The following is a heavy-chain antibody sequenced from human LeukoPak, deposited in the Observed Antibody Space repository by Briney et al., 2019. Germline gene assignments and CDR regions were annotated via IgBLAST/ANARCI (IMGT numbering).Heavy chain of an antibody. Sequence: PSETLSLTCTVSGGSISSSSYYWGWIRQPPGTGLEWIGSIYYSGSTYYNPSLKSRVTISVDTSKNQFSLKLSSVTAADTAVYYCARDLMGIAYRGAFYYWGQGTLVTVSS. CDR1: GGSISSSSYY. V-gene: IGHV4-39*07. J-gene: IGHJ4*02. D-gene: IGHD6-13*01. CDR3: ARDLMGIAYRGAFYY. CDR2: IYYSGST.